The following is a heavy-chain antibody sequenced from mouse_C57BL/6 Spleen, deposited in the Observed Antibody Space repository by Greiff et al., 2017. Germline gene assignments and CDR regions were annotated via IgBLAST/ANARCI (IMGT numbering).Heavy chain of an antibody. CDR3: ARRVYYGSSYGYFDG. CDR2: IDPSDSYT. V-gene: IGHV1-69*01. CDR1: GYTFTSYW. J-gene: IGHJ1*03. Sequence: VQLQQSGAELVMPGASVKLSCKASGYTFTSYWMHWVKQRPGQGLEWIGEIDPSDSYTNYNQKFKGKSTLTVDKSSSTAYMQLSSLTSEDSAVYYCARRVYYGSSYGYFDGWGTGTTVTVSS. D-gene: IGHD1-1*01.